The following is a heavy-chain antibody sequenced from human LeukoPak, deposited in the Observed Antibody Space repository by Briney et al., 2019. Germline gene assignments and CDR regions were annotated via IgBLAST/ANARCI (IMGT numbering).Heavy chain of an antibody. J-gene: IGHJ5*02. Sequence: PSETLSLTCTVSGGFISGYYWNWIRQSPGKGLEWIGYIFYTGDTDYNPSLRSRVTMSVDRSNNRFSLQLASVTTADPAFYYCARAYRLTSPRGFDPWGPGILVTVSS. D-gene: IGHD3-16*02. CDR2: IFYTGDT. V-gene: IGHV4-59*01. CDR3: ARAYRLTSPRGFDP. CDR1: GGFISGYY.